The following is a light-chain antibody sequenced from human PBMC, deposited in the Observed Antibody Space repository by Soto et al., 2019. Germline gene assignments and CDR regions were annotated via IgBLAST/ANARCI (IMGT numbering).Light chain of an antibody. CDR3: QQHSNCPPHT. CDR2: DAS. V-gene: IGKV3-11*01. Sequence: EIVLTQSPATLSLSPGERATLSCRASQSVSSSLAWYQQKPGQAPRLLIYDASNRATGIPARFSGSGSGTDFNLTISSLEPEDVAVYYCQQHSNCPPHTFGKGKRLEIK. J-gene: IGKJ5*01. CDR1: QSVSSS.